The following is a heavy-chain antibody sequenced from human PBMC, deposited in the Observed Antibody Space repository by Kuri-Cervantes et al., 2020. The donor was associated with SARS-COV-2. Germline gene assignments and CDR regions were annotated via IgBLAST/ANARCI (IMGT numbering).Heavy chain of an antibody. D-gene: IGHD2-21*01. Sequence: SETLSLTCAVYGGSFSGYSWGWIRQPPGKGLEWIGEINHSGSTNYNPSLKSRVTISLDTSKSQFSLKLNSVTAADTAVYYCARAITGIEHTVVLIATHYYYSYMDVWGKGTTVTVSS. J-gene: IGHJ6*03. CDR1: GGSFSGYS. CDR2: INHSGST. CDR3: ARAITGIEHTVVLIATHYYYSYMDV. V-gene: IGHV4-34*01.